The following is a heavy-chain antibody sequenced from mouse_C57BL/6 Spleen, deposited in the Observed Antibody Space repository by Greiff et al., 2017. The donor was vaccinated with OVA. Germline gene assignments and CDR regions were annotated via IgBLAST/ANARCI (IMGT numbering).Heavy chain of an antibody. V-gene: IGHV5-16*01. CDR3: ARGPTVGEGWYFDV. J-gene: IGHJ1*03. CDR1: GFTFSDYY. D-gene: IGHD1-1*01. CDR2: INYDGSST. Sequence: EVQLVESEGGLVQPGSSMKLSCTASGFTFSDYYMAWVRQVPEKGLEWVANINYDGSSTYYLDSLKSRFIISRDNAKNILYLQMSSLKSEDTATYYCARGPTVGEGWYFDVWGTGTTVTVSS.